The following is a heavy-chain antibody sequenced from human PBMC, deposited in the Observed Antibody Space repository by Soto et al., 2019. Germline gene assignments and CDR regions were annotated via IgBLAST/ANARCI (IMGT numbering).Heavy chain of an antibody. CDR1: GGSISSGGYS. CDR2: IFHSGST. J-gene: IGHJ2*01. V-gene: IGHV4-30-2*01. D-gene: IGHD1-26*01. Sequence: QLQLQESGSGLVKPSQTLSLTCAVSGGSISSGGYSWSWLRQPPGKGLEWIGYIFHSGSTDYNPSRPRRVTISVDGSKNPFSLELSSVTAAATAVYYCASEGASGSPDWYFTVWGRGTLVTVSS. CDR3: ASEGASGSPDWYFTV.